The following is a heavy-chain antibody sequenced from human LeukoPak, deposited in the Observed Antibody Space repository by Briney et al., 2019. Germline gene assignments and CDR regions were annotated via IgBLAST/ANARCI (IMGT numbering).Heavy chain of an antibody. Sequence: GGSLSLSCAASGFTFSSYGMYWVRQAPGKGLEWVTNIWYDGSNKYYADSVKGRFTISRDNSKNTLYLQMNSLRAEDTAVYYCARWGIYDILTGYPGIDYWGQGTLVTVSS. J-gene: IGHJ4*02. CDR1: GFTFSSYG. CDR3: ARWGIYDILTGYPGIDY. D-gene: IGHD3-9*01. V-gene: IGHV3-33*01. CDR2: IWYDGSNK.